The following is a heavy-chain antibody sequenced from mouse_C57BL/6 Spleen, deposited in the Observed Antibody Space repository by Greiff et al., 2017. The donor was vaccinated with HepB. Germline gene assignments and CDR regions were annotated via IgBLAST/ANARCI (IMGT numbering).Heavy chain of an antibody. CDR2: IYPSDSET. J-gene: IGHJ3*01. Sequence: QVQLQQPGAELVRPGSSVKLSCKASGYTFTSYWMDWVKQRPGQGLEWIGNIYPSDSETHYNQKFKDKATLTVDKSSSTAYMQLSSLTSEDSAVYYCARRGNWDGFAYWGQGTLVTVSA. V-gene: IGHV1-61*01. D-gene: IGHD4-1*01. CDR3: ARRGNWDGFAY. CDR1: GYTFTSYW.